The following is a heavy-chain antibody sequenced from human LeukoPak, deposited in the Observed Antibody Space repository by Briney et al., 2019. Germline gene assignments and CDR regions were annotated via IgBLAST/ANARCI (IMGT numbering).Heavy chain of an antibody. V-gene: IGHV3-33*06. J-gene: IGHJ3*02. CDR1: GFTFSSYG. D-gene: IGHD2-15*01. CDR2: ICYEGSNK. CDR3: AKDLGPYCSGGSCYFEAFDI. Sequence: GGSLRLSCAASGFTFSSYGMHWVRQAPGKGLEEVAVICYEGSNKYYADSAKGRFTISRDNSKNTLYLQMNSLRAEDTAVYYCAKDLGPYCSGGSCYFEAFDIWGQGKMVTVSS.